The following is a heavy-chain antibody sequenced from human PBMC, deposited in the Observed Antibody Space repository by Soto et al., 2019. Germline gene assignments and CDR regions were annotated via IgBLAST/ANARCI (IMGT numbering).Heavy chain of an antibody. Sequence: SETLSLTCTVSGGSISSGDYYWSWIRQPPGKGLEWIGYIYYSGSTNYNPSLKSRVTISVDTSKNQFSLKLSSVTAADTAVYYCASARIGYSYGIYGMDVWGQGTTVTVSS. D-gene: IGHD5-18*01. J-gene: IGHJ6*02. CDR2: IYYSGST. V-gene: IGHV4-61*08. CDR1: GGSISSGDYY. CDR3: ASARIGYSYGIYGMDV.